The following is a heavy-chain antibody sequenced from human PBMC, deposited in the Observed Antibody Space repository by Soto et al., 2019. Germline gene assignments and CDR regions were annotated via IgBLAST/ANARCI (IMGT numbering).Heavy chain of an antibody. J-gene: IGHJ4*02. CDR1: GFTFSSYG. CDR3: AKEYCSSTSCISAYFDY. D-gene: IGHD2-2*01. V-gene: IGHV3-30*18. Sequence: GGSLRLSCAASGFTFSSYGMHWVRQAPGKGLEWVAVISYDGSNKYYADSVKGRFTISRDNSKNTLYLQMNSLRAEDTAVYYCAKEYCSSTSCISAYFDYWGQGTLVTVSS. CDR2: ISYDGSNK.